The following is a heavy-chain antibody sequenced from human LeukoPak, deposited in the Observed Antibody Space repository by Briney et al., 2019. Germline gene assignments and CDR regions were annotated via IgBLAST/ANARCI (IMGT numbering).Heavy chain of an antibody. J-gene: IGHJ4*02. D-gene: IGHD3-16*01. V-gene: IGHV1-46*01. CDR3: ARDLDLLGVDH. Sequence: ASVKVSCKASGYTFTSYGISWVRQAPGQGLEWMGIINPSGGSTSYAQKFQGRVTMTRDMSTSTVYMELSSLRSEDTAVYYCARDLDLLGVDHWGQGTLVTVSS. CDR1: GYTFTSYG. CDR2: INPSGGST.